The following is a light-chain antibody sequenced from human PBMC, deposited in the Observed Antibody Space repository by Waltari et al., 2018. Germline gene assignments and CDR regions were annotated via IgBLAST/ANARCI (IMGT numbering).Light chain of an antibody. CDR2: DVT. Sequence: QSALTQPASVSGSPGQSITISCTGTSTDVGASNHLSRYPQHPGNVPKLMIYDVTNRPSGVSHRFSGSKSGNTASLTISGLQAEDEADYYCTSYTSSSTLYVFGTGTKVTVL. CDR1: STDVGASNH. CDR3: TSYTSSSTLYV. V-gene: IGLV2-14*03. J-gene: IGLJ1*01.